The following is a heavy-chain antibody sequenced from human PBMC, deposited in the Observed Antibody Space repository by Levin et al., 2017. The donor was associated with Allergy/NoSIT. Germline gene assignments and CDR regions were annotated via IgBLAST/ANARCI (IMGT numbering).Heavy chain of an antibody. Sequence: GESLKISCSASGFTFSSYAMHWVRQAPGKGLEYVSAISSNGGSTYYADSVKGRFTISRDNSKNTLYLQMSSLRAEDTAVYYCVRSPINPDTAMAYFDYWGQGTLVTVSS. CDR1: GFTFSSYA. CDR2: ISSNGGST. CDR3: VRSPINPDTAMAYFDY. D-gene: IGHD5-18*01. J-gene: IGHJ4*02. V-gene: IGHV3-64D*06.